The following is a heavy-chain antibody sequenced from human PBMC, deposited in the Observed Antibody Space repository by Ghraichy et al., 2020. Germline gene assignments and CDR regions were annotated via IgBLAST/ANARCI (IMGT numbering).Heavy chain of an antibody. CDR3: AKGDSSGYCSDY. D-gene: IGHD3-22*01. V-gene: IGHV3-43*01. CDR2: ISWDGGST. J-gene: IGHJ4*02. CDR1: GFTFDDYT. Sequence: GSLRLSCAASGFTFDDYTMHWVRQAPGKGLEWVSLISWDGGSTYYADSVKGRFTISRDNSKNSLYLQMNSLRTEDTALYYCAKGDSSGYCSDYWGQGTLVTVSS.